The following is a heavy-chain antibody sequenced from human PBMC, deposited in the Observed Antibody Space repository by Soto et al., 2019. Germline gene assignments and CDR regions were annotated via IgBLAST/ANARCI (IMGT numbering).Heavy chain of an antibody. V-gene: IGHV3-64*01. J-gene: IGHJ4*02. CDR1: GFTFSSYA. Sequence: EVQLVESGGGLVQPGGSLRLSCAASGFTFSSYAMHWVRQAPGKGLEYVSAISSNGGSTYYANSVKGRFTISRDNSKNTLYLQMGSLRAEDMAVYYCATRLGYSGYDLVYYWGQGTLVTVSS. D-gene: IGHD5-12*01. CDR2: ISSNGGST. CDR3: ATRLGYSGYDLVYY.